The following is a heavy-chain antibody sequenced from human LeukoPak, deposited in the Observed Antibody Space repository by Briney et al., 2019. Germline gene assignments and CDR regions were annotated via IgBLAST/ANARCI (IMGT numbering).Heavy chain of an antibody. CDR2: IYYSGST. J-gene: IGHJ4*02. D-gene: IGHD5-18*01. Sequence: SETLSLTCTVSGGSISSYYWSWIRQPPGKGLEWIGYIYYSGSTNYNPSLKSRVTISVDTSKNQFSLKLSSVTAADTAVYYCARVFQGYSYDDRPFDYWGQGTLVTVSS. CDR3: ARVFQGYSYDDRPFDY. CDR1: GGSISSYY. V-gene: IGHV4-59*01.